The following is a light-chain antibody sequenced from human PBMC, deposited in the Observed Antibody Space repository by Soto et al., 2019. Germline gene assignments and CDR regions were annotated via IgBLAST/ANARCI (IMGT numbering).Light chain of an antibody. J-gene: IGKJ5*01. CDR1: QSVSSN. CDR2: DAS. CDR3: QRGDT. Sequence: VFTQCPATLSLSPGERATLSCRASQSVSSNLAWYQQKPGQAPRLLIYDASNRATGIPARFSGSGSGTDFTLTISSLEPEDFAVYYCQRGDTFGQGTRLEIK. V-gene: IGKV3-11*01.